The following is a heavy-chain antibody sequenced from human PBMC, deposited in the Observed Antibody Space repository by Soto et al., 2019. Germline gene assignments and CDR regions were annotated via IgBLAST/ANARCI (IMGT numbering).Heavy chain of an antibody. V-gene: IGHV4-34*01. CDR1: GGSFSGYY. Sequence: SETLSLTCAVYGGSFSGYYWSWIRQPPGKGLEWIGEINHSGSTNYNPSLKSRVNISVDTSKNQFSLTLSPVTDGDTAVYYGARGPSEGGVDYWGQGTLVTVSS. CDR3: ARGPSEGGVDY. CDR2: INHSGST. D-gene: IGHD3-16*01. J-gene: IGHJ4*02.